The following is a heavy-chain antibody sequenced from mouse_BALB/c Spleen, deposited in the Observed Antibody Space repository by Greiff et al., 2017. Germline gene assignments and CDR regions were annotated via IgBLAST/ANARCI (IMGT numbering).Heavy chain of an antibody. Sequence: EVKLEESGGGLVKPGGSLKLSCAASGFTFSSYAMSWVRQTPEKRLEWVATISSGGSYTYYPDSVKGRFTISRDNAKNTLYLQMSSLRSEDTAMYYCARGSYFDYWGQGTTLTVSS. CDR1: GFTFSSYA. CDR3: ARGSYFDY. V-gene: IGHV5-9-3*01. J-gene: IGHJ2*01. CDR2: ISSGGSYT.